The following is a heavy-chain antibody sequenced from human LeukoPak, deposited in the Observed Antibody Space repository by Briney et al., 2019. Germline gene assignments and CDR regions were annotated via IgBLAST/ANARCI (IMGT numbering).Heavy chain of an antibody. CDR2: INHSGST. V-gene: IGHV4-34*01. Sequence: SETLSLTCAVYGGSFSGYYWSWIRQPPGKGLEWIGEINHSGSTNYNPSLKSRVTISVDTSKNQFSLKLSSVTAADTAVYYCARAVGYSYGYYFDYWGQGTLVTVSS. J-gene: IGHJ4*02. D-gene: IGHD5-18*01. CDR1: GGSFSGYY. CDR3: ARAVGYSYGYYFDY.